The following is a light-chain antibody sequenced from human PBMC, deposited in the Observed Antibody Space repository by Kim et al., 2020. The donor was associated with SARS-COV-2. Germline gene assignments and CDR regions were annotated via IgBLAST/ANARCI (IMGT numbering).Light chain of an antibody. V-gene: IGKV3-15*01. CDR1: QRFCLT. Sequence: SPGEGATLSRRARQRFCLTVAWYQRKPGQPLRLLIYDGCIRVTGIPARCSDSGSGTEFTLTFSCLQSEDFAICYGQLYNKWPPGTFGQGTKAEIK. CDR2: DGC. CDR3: QLYNKWPPGT. J-gene: IGKJ1*01.